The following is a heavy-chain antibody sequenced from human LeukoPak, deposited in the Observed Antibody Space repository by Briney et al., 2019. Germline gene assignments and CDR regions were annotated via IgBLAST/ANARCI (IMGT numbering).Heavy chain of an antibody. CDR3: ARGPAGYN. CDR2: IYSGGST. Sequence: RRGESLKISCAASGFTVSSNHMSWVRQAPGKGLEWVSVIYSGGSTDYADSVKGRFTISRDNLKNTLYLQMNSLRAEDTAVYYCARGPAGYNWGRGTLVTFSS. CDR1: GFTVSSNH. V-gene: IGHV3-53*01. J-gene: IGHJ4*02. D-gene: IGHD1-1*01.